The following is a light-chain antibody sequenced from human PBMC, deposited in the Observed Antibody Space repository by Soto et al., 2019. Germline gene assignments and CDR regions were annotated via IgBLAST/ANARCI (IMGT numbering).Light chain of an antibody. CDR2: DAS. CDR1: QSVASSH. Sequence: ELVLTQSPGTLSLSPGERATLSCRASQSVASSHLAWYRQKPGQTPRLLIYDASSRATGIPDRSSGSGSGTDFTLTISRLETEDFAVDYCQQYGSAPFTFGPGTKVDIK. J-gene: IGKJ3*01. CDR3: QQYGSAPFT. V-gene: IGKV3-20*01.